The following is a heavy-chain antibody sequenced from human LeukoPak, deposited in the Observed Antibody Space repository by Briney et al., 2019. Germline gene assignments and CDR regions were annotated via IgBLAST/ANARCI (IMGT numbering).Heavy chain of an antibody. D-gene: IGHD3-3*02. CDR3: ARTYISFSNYFDP. J-gene: IGHJ5*02. CDR1: GYSISNGYN. CDR2: ISHTGST. V-gene: IGHV4-38-2*02. Sequence: TASATLSLTCTVSGYSISNGYNWGWVRQPPGKGLECIGSISHTGSTYYNPSLESRVTISLDTSNNQFSVELSSVTAADTAVYYCARTYISFSNYFDPGGQGSLVTVSS.